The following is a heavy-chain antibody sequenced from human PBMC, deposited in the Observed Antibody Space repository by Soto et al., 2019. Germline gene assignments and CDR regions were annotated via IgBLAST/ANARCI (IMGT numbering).Heavy chain of an antibody. Sequence: SETLSLTCAVSGGSISSGGYSWSWLRQPPGKGLEWIGYIYHSGSTYYNPSLKSRVTISVDRSKNQFSLKLSSVTAADTAVYYRARVSHRYDSSCYVPRYFFDYRGQGNMGTLSS. V-gene: IGHV4-30-2*01. CDR3: ARVSHRYDSSCYVPRYFFDY. CDR2: IYHSGST. CDR1: GGSISSGGYS. D-gene: IGHD3-22*01. J-gene: IGHJ4*02.